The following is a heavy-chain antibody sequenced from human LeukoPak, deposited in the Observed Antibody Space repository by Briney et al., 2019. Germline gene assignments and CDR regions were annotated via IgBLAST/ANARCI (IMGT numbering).Heavy chain of an antibody. V-gene: IGHV1-46*01. D-gene: IGHD5-24*01. CDR3: ARGGAQRWLQLAFLGY. CDR2: INPSGGST. CDR1: GYTFTSYY. J-gene: IGHJ4*02. Sequence: ASVTVSCKASGYTFTSYYMHWVRQAPGQGLEWMGLINPSGGSTSYAQKFQGRLTMTTDTSTSTVYMELSSLRSEDTAVYYCARGGAQRWLQLAFLGYWGQGTLVTVSS.